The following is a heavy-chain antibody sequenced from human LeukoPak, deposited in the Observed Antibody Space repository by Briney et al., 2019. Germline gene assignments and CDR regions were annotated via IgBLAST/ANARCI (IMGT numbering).Heavy chain of an antibody. CDR1: GGSISNYY. D-gene: IGHD5-18*01. Sequence: SETLSLTCTFSGGSISNYYWSWVRQPPGKGLEWLGYIYYTGSTNYNPSLKSRVTISVDTSKNQFSLKVRSVTAADTAVYYCARHTFSWIQLWTFDYWGQGTLVTVSS. CDR2: IYYTGST. J-gene: IGHJ4*02. V-gene: IGHV4-59*01. CDR3: ARHTFSWIQLWTFDY.